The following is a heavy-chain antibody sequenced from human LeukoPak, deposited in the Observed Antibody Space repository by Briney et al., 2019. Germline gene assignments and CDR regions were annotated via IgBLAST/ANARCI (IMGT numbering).Heavy chain of an antibody. J-gene: IGHJ3*02. Sequence: PSQTLSPTCAVSSESFNEYVCIWIRQPPGPGLEWFGEIRPAGTTTYNPSLNIRVLISLDTSKTHSSLRLRSVAAADTAVYYWAKSNGYGLVDIWGQGTMVTVSS. D-gene: IGHD3-10*01. CDR3: AKSNGYGLVDI. V-gene: IGHV4-34*10. CDR1: SESFNEYV. CDR2: IRPAGTT.